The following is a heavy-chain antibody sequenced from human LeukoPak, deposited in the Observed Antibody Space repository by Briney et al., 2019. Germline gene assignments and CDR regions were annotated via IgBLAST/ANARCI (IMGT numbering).Heavy chain of an antibody. D-gene: IGHD3-3*01. J-gene: IGHJ4*02. V-gene: IGHV4-34*01. CDR1: GGSFSGYY. CDR3: ARGANYDFWSGYYRY. Sequence: SETLSLTCAVYGGSFSGYYWSWIRQPPGKGLEWIGEINHSGSTNYNPSLKSRVTIPVDTSKNQFSLKLSSVTAADTAVYYCARGANYDFWSGYYRYWGQGTLVTVSS. CDR2: INHSGST.